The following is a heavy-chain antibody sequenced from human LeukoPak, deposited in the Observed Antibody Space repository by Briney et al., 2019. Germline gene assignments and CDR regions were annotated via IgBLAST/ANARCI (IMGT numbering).Heavy chain of an antibody. CDR1: GGSISNYH. CDR3: ARRDISSGWSFDY. D-gene: IGHD6-19*01. CDR2: IHTSGST. J-gene: IGHJ4*02. V-gene: IGHV4-4*07. Sequence: SETLSLACTVSGGSISNYHWSWIRQPAGKGLEWIGQIHTSGSTNYNPPLKSRVSMSIDTTEDQVSLTIRSVTAADTAFYYCARRDISSGWSFDYWGQGTLVTVSS.